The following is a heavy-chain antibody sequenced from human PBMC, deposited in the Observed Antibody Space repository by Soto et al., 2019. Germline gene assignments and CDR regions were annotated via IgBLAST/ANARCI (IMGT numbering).Heavy chain of an antibody. D-gene: IGHD5-18*01. V-gene: IGHV4-30-4*01. J-gene: IGHJ3*02. CDR2: IYHSGST. CDR1: GGSISSGDYY. Sequence: TLSLTCTVSGGSISSGDYYWSWIRQPPGKGLEWIGYIYHSGSTYYNPSLKSRATISVDTSKNQFSLKLRSVTAADTAVYYCARDLDTAMSRGAFDIWGQGTMVTVSS. CDR3: ARDLDTAMSRGAFDI.